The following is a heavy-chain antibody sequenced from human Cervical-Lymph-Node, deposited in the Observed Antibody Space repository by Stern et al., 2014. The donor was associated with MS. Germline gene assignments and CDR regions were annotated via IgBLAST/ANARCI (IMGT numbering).Heavy chain of an antibody. J-gene: IGHJ4*02. CDR1: GGTFNTNV. V-gene: IGHV1-69*01. D-gene: IGHD6-6*01. CDR3: ARAAYSTSSYNY. CDR2: IIPTFGTA. Sequence: QLVQSGAEVKKPGSSVKVSCKASGGTFNTNVISWVRQAPGQGLEWMGVIIPTFGTALSPQKFQGRVTITANESTRAVYMELSSLRSEDTAVYYCARAAYSTSSYNYWGQGTLVIVSS.